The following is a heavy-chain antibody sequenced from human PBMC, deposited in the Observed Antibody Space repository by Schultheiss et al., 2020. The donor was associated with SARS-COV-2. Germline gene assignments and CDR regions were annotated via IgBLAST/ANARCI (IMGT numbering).Heavy chain of an antibody. CDR1: GFTFSSYG. J-gene: IGHJ4*02. CDR3: ARVRNGILDY. D-gene: IGHD1-1*01. CDR2: INSDATIT. V-gene: IGHV3-74*01. Sequence: GESLKISCAASGFTFSSYGMHWVRQAPGKGLVWVSGINSDATITFYADSVKGRFTISRDNAKNTLYLQMNSLRVGDTAVYFCARVRNGILDYWGQGILVTVSS.